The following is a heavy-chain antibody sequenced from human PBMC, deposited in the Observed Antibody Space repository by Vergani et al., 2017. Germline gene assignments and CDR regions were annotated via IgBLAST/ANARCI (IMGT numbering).Heavy chain of an antibody. CDR3: AREERVYYDSSGYVWFDP. V-gene: IGHV4-59*01. D-gene: IGHD3-22*01. CDR2: IYYSGST. CDR1: GGSISSYY. Sequence: QVQLQESGPGLVKPSQTLSLTCTVSGGSISSYYWSWIRQPPGKGLEWIGYIYYSGSTNYKPSLKSRVTISVDTSKNQFSLKLSSVTAADTAVYYCAREERVYYDSSGYVWFDPWGQGTLVTVSS. J-gene: IGHJ5*02.